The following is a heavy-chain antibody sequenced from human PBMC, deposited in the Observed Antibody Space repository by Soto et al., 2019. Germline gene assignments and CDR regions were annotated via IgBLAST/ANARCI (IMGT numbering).Heavy chain of an antibody. CDR2: ISGSGAGT. V-gene: IGHV3-23*01. D-gene: IGHD3-3*01. CDR3: AKGPTVFGAVISFDYYYGMYV. CDR1: GVTFSTSA. J-gene: IGHJ6*02. Sequence: GGSLRLSCTASGVTFSTSAMSWVRQAPGRGLEWVSGISGSGAGTYYADSAKGRFTISRDNSKNTLYLQMSGLRVEDAAIYYCAKGPTVFGAVISFDYYYGMYVWGQGTPVTVSS.